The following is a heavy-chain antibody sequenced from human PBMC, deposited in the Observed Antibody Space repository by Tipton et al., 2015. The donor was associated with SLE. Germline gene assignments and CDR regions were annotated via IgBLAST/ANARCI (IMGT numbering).Heavy chain of an antibody. J-gene: IGHJ5*02. CDR2: IYYSGST. CDR3: ARDSPHYSNYVSWFDP. Sequence: TLSLTCTVSGGSISNSSYYWGWIRQPPGKGLEWIGSIYYSGSTYYNPSLKSRVTISVDTSKNQFSLKLSSVTAADTAVYYCARDSPHYSNYVSWFDPWGQGTLVTVSS. V-gene: IGHV4-39*07. CDR1: GGSISNSSYY. D-gene: IGHD4-11*01.